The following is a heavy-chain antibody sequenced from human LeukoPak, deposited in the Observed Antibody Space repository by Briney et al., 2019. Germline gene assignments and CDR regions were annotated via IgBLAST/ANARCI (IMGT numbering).Heavy chain of an antibody. D-gene: IGHD5-12*01. Sequence: GASVKVSCKVSGYTLTELSMHWVRQAPGKGLEWMGGFDPEDGETIYAQKFQGRVTMTEDTSTDTAYMELSSLRSEDTAVYYCAKVGGGYSGYALDYWGQGTLVTVSS. V-gene: IGHV1-24*01. J-gene: IGHJ4*02. CDR2: FDPEDGET. CDR1: GYTLTELS. CDR3: AKVGGGYSGYALDY.